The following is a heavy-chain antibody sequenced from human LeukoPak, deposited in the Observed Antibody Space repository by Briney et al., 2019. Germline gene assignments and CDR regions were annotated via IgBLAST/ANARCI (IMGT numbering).Heavy chain of an antibody. V-gene: IGHV4-59*11. CDR2: IYYTGST. CDR1: GGSLSSHY. CDR3: ARHRASYFDL. Sequence: SETLSLTCSVSGGSLSSHYWRWVRQPPGKGLEWVGYIYYTGSTDYNPSLKSRVTISVATSKTQVSLKMNSVTAADTAVYYCARHRASYFDLWGQGTLVTVPS. J-gene: IGHJ4*02.